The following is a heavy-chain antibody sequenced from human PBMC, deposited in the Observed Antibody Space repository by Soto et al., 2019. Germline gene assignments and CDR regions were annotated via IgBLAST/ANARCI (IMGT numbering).Heavy chain of an antibody. CDR1: GWSFSGYY. V-gene: IGHV4-34*01. D-gene: IGHD3-16*01. CDR2: INHSGST. CDR3: ARGGLYYDYIWGSYDLRRPFDY. J-gene: IGHJ4*02. Sequence: PSETLSLTCAVYGWSFSGYYWSWIRQPPGKGLEWIGEINHSGSTNYNPSLKSRVTISVDTSKNQFSLKLSSVTAADTAVYYCARGGLYYDYIWGSYDLRRPFDYWGQGTLVTVSS.